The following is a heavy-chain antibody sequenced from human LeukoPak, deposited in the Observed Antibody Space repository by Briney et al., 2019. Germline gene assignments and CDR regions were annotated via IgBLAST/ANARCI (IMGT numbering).Heavy chain of an antibody. CDR3: ARANIVVVPAANHYYYYYMDV. CDR1: GGTFSSYA. Sequence: SVKVSCKASGGTFSSYAISWVRQAPGQGLEWMGRIIPILGIANYAQKFQGRVTITADESTSTAYMELSSLRSEDTAVYYCARANIVVVPAANHYYYYYMDVWGKGTTVTVSS. V-gene: IGHV1-69*04. D-gene: IGHD2-2*01. CDR2: IIPILGIA. J-gene: IGHJ6*03.